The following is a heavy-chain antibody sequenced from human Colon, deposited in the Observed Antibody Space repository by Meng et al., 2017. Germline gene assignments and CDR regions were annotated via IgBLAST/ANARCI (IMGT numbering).Heavy chain of an antibody. J-gene: IGHJ4*02. CDR2: ITPEGSTT. CDR3: TRGGLEQVDY. D-gene: IGHD1/OR15-1a*01. CDR1: GVTFSTYW. V-gene: IGHV3-74*01. Sequence: ESLSLSCAASGVTFSTYWMHWVRQAPGKGLVWVSRITPEGSTTDYVDSVRRRFTMSKDNAKNTLYLQMNSLRAEDTAVYYCTRGGLEQVDYWGQGTLVTVSS.